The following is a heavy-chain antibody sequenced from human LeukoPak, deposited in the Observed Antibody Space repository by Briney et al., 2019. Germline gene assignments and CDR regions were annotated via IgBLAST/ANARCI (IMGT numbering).Heavy chain of an antibody. CDR1: GGTFSSYA. J-gene: IGHJ4*02. V-gene: IGHV1-69*04. CDR2: IIPILGIA. Sequence: SVKVSCKASGGTFSSYAISWVRQAPGQGLEWMGRIIPILGIANYAQKFQGRVTITADTSTSTAYMELRSLRSDDTAVYYCARADRAAEIDYWGQGTLVTVSS. D-gene: IGHD1-14*01. CDR3: ARADRAAEIDY.